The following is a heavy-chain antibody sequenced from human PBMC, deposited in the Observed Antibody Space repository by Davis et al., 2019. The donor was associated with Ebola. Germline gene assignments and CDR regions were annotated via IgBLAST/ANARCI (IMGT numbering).Heavy chain of an antibody. CDR1: GGSFSNAA. CDR3: ARERRWA. V-gene: IGHV1-69*10. J-gene: IGHJ4*02. Sequence: SVKVSCKASGGSFSNAAYSWVRQAPGQGLEWLGGIIPALGTADYAQNFQGRVTITADKSTSTAYMELSSLRSEDTAVYYCARERRWAWGQGTLVTVSS. CDR2: IIPALGTA. D-gene: IGHD6-13*01.